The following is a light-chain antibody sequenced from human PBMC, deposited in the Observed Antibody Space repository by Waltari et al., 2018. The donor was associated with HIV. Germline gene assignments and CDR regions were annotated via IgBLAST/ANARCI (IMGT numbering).Light chain of an antibody. J-gene: IGKJ2*01. Sequence: DILINQSPPSLSVTPGESASISCWSTESLLHGHNKRNYIDWCVQKAGQTPRLLIFLASNRASGVPARFVCSGSGTNFTLKINEVAPEDVGTYYCLQGLRAPFAFGQGT. CDR2: LAS. V-gene: IGKV2-28*01. CDR3: LQGLRAPFA. CDR1: ESLLHGHNKRNY.